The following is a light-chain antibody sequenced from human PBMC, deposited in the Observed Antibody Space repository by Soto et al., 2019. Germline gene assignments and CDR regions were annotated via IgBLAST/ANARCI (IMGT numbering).Light chain of an antibody. CDR1: HGIRSE. J-gene: IGKJ4*02. CDR3: IQDYNHPVT. CDR2: TAS. Sequence: AIQMTHYPSSRAASVGDRVTITYRARHGIRSEFEPYQQKTNTAPNLLIYTASTLQSGVPSRFSGSGSGTDFTITISSLQTEDFATYYCIQDYNHPVTCGGGTKVDIK. V-gene: IGKV1-6*01.